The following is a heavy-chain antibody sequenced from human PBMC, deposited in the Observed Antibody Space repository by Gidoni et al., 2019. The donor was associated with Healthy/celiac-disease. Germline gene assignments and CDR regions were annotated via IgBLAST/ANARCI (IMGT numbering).Heavy chain of an antibody. CDR1: GYSISSGYY. CDR3: ARDHNSGYDYFDY. Sequence: QVQLQESGPGLVKPSETLSLTCTVSGYSISSGYYWGWIRQPPGKGLEWIGSIYHSGSTYYNPSLKSRVTISVDTSKNQFSLKLSSVTAADTAVYYCARDHNSGYDYFDYWGQGTLVTVSS. D-gene: IGHD5-12*01. J-gene: IGHJ4*02. V-gene: IGHV4-38-2*02. CDR2: IYHSGST.